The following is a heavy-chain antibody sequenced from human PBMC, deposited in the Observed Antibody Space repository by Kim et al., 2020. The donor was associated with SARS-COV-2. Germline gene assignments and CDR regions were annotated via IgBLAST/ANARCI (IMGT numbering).Heavy chain of an antibody. J-gene: IGHJ4*02. CDR2: ISSSSSYI. D-gene: IGHD5-12*01. CDR1: GFTFSSYS. Sequence: GGSLRLSCAASGFTFSSYSMNWVRQAPGKGLEWVSSISSSSSYIYYADSVKGRFTISRDNAKNSLYLQMNSLRAEDTAVYYCARGGGYGGYDLADYWGQGTLVTVSS. V-gene: IGHV3-21*01. CDR3: ARGGGYGGYDLADY.